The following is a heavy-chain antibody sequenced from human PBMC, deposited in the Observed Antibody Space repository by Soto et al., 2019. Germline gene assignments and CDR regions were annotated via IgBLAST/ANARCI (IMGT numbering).Heavy chain of an antibody. V-gene: IGHV4-39*01. CDR2: VHSSGST. Sequence: SETLSLTGTVSGGSTSSSSHYWGWIRQPPGKGLEWIGSVHSSGSTYYNPSLRSRVTISVDTSKNQFSLKLTSVTAADTAVYYCARHPYFWTGSYEGGHFDYWGQGTLVTVSS. J-gene: IGHJ4*02. D-gene: IGHD3-3*01. CDR1: GGSTSSSSHY. CDR3: ARHPYFWTGSYEGGHFDY.